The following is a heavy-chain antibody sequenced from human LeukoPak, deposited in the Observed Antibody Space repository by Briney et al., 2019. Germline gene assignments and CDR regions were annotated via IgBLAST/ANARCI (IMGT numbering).Heavy chain of an antibody. CDR2: ISANNNNT. Sequence: ASLKVSCKASGYTFTDSGISWVRQAPGQGLEWMGWISANNNNTDNVQKLQGRVTMTTDTSTSTAYMELRSLRSDDTAVYYCARALYHTFDYWGQGTLVTVSS. CDR3: ARALYHTFDY. CDR1: GYTFTDSG. D-gene: IGHD2-2*01. V-gene: IGHV1-18*01. J-gene: IGHJ4*02.